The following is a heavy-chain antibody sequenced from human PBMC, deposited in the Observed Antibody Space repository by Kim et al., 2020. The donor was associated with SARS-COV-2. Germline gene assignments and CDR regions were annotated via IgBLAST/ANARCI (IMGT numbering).Heavy chain of an antibody. V-gene: IGHV1-69*13. CDR3: ARGVEYSSSSGYYYYYGMDV. D-gene: IGHD6-6*01. CDR1: GGTFSSYA. Sequence: SVKVSCKASGGTFSSYAISWVRRAPGQGLEWMGGIIPIFGTANYAQKFQGRVTITADESTSTAYMELSSLRSEDTAVYYCARGVEYSSSSGYYYYYGMDVWGQGTTVTFSS. J-gene: IGHJ6*02. CDR2: IIPIFGTA.